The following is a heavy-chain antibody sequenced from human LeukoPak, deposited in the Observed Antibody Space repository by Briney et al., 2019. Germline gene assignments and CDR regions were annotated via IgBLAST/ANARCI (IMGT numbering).Heavy chain of an antibody. J-gene: IGHJ4*02. CDR2: IYYSGST. D-gene: IGHD2-2*01. V-gene: IGHV4-59*01. CDR3: ARAFYCSSTSCYDHPYYFDY. Sequence: SETLSLTCTVSGGSISSYYWSWIRQPPGKGPEWIGYIYYSGSTNYNPSLKSRVTISVDTSKNQFSLKLSSVTAADTAVYYCARAFYCSSTSCYDHPYYFDYWGQGTLVTVSS. CDR1: GGSISSYY.